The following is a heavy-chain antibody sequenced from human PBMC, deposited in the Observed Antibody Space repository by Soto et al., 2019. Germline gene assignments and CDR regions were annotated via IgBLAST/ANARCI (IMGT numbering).Heavy chain of an antibody. D-gene: IGHD3-16*01. Sequence: PGGSLRLSCAASGFTFSSHWMSWVRQAPGKGLEWVANIKQDGSEKYYVDSVKGRFTISRDNAKNSLYLQMNSLRVDDTAVYYCARGNDYVWGSSRLYYFDCWGQGALVTVSS. CDR3: ARGNDYVWGSSRLYYFDC. CDR2: IKQDGSEK. CDR1: GFTFSSHW. V-gene: IGHV3-7*04. J-gene: IGHJ4*01.